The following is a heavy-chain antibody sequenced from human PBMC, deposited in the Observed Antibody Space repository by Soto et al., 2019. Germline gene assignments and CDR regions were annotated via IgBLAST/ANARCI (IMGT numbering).Heavy chain of an antibody. Sequence: GGSLRLSCAASGFTFSSYAMHWVRQAPGKGLEWVAVISYDGSNKYYADSVKGRFTISRDNSKNTLYLQMNSLRAEDTAVYYCARSAGEYYDFWSGYRGALDYWGQGTQVTVSS. CDR2: ISYDGSNK. V-gene: IGHV3-30-3*01. D-gene: IGHD3-3*01. J-gene: IGHJ4*02. CDR3: ARSAGEYYDFWSGYRGALDY. CDR1: GFTFSSYA.